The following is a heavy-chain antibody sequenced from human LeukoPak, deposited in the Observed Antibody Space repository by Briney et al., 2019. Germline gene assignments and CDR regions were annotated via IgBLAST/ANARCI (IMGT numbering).Heavy chain of an antibody. CDR1: GGSISSGGYY. D-gene: IGHD3-10*01. Sequence: SQTLSLTCTVSGGSISSGGYYWSWIRQHPGKGLEWIGYIYYSGSTYYNPSLKSRVTISVDTSKNQFSLKLSSVTAADTAVYYCARGKFGGYGLNVWGQGTTVTVSS. CDR3: ARGKFGGYGLNV. J-gene: IGHJ6*02. V-gene: IGHV4-31*03. CDR2: IYYSGST.